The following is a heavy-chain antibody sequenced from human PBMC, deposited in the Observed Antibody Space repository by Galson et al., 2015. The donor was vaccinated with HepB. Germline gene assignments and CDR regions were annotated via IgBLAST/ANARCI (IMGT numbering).Heavy chain of an antibody. CDR1: GFTFSNAW. CDR2: IKSKTDGGTT. V-gene: IGHV3-15*01. J-gene: IGHJ4*02. D-gene: IGHD3-3*01. CDR3: TGEWSDTPFDY. Sequence: SLRLSCAASGFTFSNAWMSWVRQAPGKGLGWVGRIKSKTDGGTTDYAAPVKGRFTISRDDSKNTLYLQMNSLKTEDTAVYYCTGEWSDTPFDYWGQGTLVTVSS.